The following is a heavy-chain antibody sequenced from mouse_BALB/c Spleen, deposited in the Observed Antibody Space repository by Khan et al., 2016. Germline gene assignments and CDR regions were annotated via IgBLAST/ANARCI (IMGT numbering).Heavy chain of an antibody. J-gene: IGHJ4*01. V-gene: IGHV14-1*02. D-gene: IGHD3-2*02. CDR1: GFNIKDFY. CDR2: IDPENGNT. Sequence: VQLQPSGAELVRPGALVKLSCKASGFNIKDFYMHWVKQRPEQGLAWIGWIDPENGNTISDPKFPGQASITADTSSNTAYLQLSSLASEDTSVYYCALRGDYAIDYWGQGTSVTVSS. CDR3: ALRGDYAIDY.